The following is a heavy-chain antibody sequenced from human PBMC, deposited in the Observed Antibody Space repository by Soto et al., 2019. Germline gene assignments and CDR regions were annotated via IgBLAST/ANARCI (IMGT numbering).Heavy chain of an antibody. Sequence: ASVKVSCKASGYTFTSYYMHWVRQAPGQGLEWMGIINPSGGSTSYAQKFQGRVTMTRDTSTSTVYMELSSLRSEDTAVYYCARDTGLSGIEKDYFDYWGQGTLVTVS. V-gene: IGHV1-46*01. CDR1: GYTFTSYY. J-gene: IGHJ4*02. CDR2: INPSGGST. CDR3: ARDTGLSGIEKDYFDY. D-gene: IGHD1-26*01.